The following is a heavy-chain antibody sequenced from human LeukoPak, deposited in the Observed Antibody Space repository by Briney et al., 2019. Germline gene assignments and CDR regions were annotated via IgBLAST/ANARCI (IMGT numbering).Heavy chain of an antibody. CDR1: GFTFSSYT. Sequence: GGSLRLSCAASGFTFSSYTMHWVRQALGKGLDWVAVISDDASIKFYADSVKGRFTTSRDNSKNTLYLHMDSLRDDDTALYYCYSSIYSGMNWGQGTMVTVSS. J-gene: IGHJ4*02. D-gene: IGHD1-26*01. V-gene: IGHV3-30*04. CDR2: ISDDASIK. CDR3: YSSIYSGMN.